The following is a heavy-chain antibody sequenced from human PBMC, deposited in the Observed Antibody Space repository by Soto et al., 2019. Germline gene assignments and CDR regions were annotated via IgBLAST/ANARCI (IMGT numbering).Heavy chain of an antibody. D-gene: IGHD3-22*01. CDR1: GGSFSGYY. CDR2: INHSGST. CDR3: ARGGDYYDSSGYADY. Sequence: QVQLQQWGAGLLKPSETLSLTCAVYGGSFSGYYWSWIRQPPGKGLGWIGEINHSGSTNYNPSLKSRVTISVDTSKNQFSLKLSSVTAADTAVYYCARGGDYYDSSGYADYWGQGTLVTVSS. J-gene: IGHJ4*02. V-gene: IGHV4-34*01.